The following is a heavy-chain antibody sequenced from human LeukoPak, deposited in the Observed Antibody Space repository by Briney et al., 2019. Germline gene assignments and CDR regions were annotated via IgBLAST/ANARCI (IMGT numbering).Heavy chain of an antibody. V-gene: IGHV3-23*01. CDR1: GFTFSSYA. J-gene: IGHJ3*02. Sequence: GGSLRLSRALSGFTFSSYAMSGVRPAPGKGVEWVSAISGSGGSTSYADSLKGRFTISRDNSKNPLYLQMNSVRAEDTAVYYCAKGTGGYLQEGAFDIWGQGTMVTVSS. CDR2: ISGSGGST. D-gene: IGHD3-16*02. CDR3: AKGTGGYLQEGAFDI.